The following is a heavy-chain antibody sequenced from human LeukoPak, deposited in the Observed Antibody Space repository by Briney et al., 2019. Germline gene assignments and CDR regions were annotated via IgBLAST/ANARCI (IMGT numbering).Heavy chain of an antibody. CDR2: IYSDGST. V-gene: IGHV3-53*01. J-gene: IGHJ4*02. Sequence: GGSLRLSCVVSGFTVTDNYMSWVRQAPGRGLEWVSIIYSDGSTYSADSVKGRFTISRDNSKNTVYLQMNSLRADDTAVYYCAKGLTTHDYWGQGTLVTVSS. CDR3: AKGLTTHDY. D-gene: IGHD4-11*01. CDR1: GFTVTDNY.